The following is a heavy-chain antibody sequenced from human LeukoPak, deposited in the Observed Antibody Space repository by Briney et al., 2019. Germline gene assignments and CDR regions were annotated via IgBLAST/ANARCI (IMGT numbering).Heavy chain of an antibody. CDR3: AKDSEFLDAFDI. CDR2: IPYDGTNK. J-gene: IGHJ3*02. V-gene: IGHV3-30*02. CDR1: GFTFSTYG. D-gene: IGHD3-10*01. Sequence: PGGSLRLSCAASGFTFSTYGMHWVRQAPGKGLEWVTFIPYDGTNKYYADSVKGRFTISRDNSKNTLYLQMNSLRAEDTAVYYCAKDSEFLDAFDIWGQGTMVTISS.